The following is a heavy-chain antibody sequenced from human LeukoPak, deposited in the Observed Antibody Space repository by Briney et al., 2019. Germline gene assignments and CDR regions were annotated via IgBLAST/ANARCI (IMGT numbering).Heavy chain of an antibody. CDR2: IAGGGHLT. Sequence: GGSLRLSCAASGFTFTIHAMSWVRQAPGKGLEWVSAIAGGGHLTYYADSVKGRFTVSRDNSKNTVHLEMDNLRVEDTAIYYCAKDRRVVAPPAIECFDSWGQGTLVTVSS. CDR3: AKDRRVVAPPAIECFDS. J-gene: IGHJ5*01. CDR1: GFTFTIHA. D-gene: IGHD3-22*01. V-gene: IGHV3-23*01.